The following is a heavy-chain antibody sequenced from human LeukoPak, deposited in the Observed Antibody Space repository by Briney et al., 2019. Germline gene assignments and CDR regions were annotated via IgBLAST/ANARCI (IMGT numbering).Heavy chain of an antibody. V-gene: IGHV3-7*01. CDR3: ARVIVGATLSEGYYFDY. Sequence: GGSLRLSCAASGFTFSSYWMSWVRQAPGKGLEWVANIKQDGSEKYYVDSVKGRFTISRDNAKNSLYLQMNSLRAEDTAVYYCARVIVGATLSEGYYFDYWGQGTLVTVSS. CDR2: IKQDGSEK. J-gene: IGHJ4*02. CDR1: GFTFSSYW. D-gene: IGHD1-26*01.